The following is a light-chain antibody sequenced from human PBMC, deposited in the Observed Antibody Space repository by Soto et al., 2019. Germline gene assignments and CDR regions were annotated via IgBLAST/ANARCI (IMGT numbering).Light chain of an antibody. CDR1: QSVSSSY. CDR3: QHYNNWPFS. CDR2: DVS. V-gene: IGKV3-15*01. Sequence: VVTQSPSALSLSPGERATLSCRASQSVSSSYLAWYQQKPGQSPRLLIYDVSIRATGVPARFSGTGSETDFTLTISGLQSEDSAVYFCQHYNNWPFSFGQRTLLAI. J-gene: IGKJ5*01.